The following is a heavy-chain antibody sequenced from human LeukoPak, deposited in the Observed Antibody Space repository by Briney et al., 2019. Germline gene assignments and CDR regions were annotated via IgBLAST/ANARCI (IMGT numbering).Heavy chain of an antibody. D-gene: IGHD4-17*01. CDR3: ARGYYGDYEVDAFDI. Sequence: GGSLRPSCAASGFTFSSYSMNWVRQAPGKGLEWVSSISSSSSYIYYADSVKGRFTISRDNAKNSLYLQMNSLRAEDTAVYYCARGYYGDYEVDAFDIWGQGTMVTVSS. CDR2: ISSSSSYI. J-gene: IGHJ3*02. CDR1: GFTFSSYS. V-gene: IGHV3-21*01.